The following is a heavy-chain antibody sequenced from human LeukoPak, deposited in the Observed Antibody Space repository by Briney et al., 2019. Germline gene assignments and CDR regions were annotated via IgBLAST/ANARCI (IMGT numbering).Heavy chain of an antibody. CDR2: ISGSGGST. CDR1: GFTFSSYA. Sequence: PGGSLRLSCAASGFTFSSYAMSWVRQAPGKGLEWVSAISGSGGSTYYADSVKGRFTISRDNSKNTLYLQMNSLRAEDTAVYYCATHGDYDFWSGSDVWGQGTTVTVS. CDR3: ATHGDYDFWSGSDV. J-gene: IGHJ6*02. V-gene: IGHV3-23*01. D-gene: IGHD3-3*01.